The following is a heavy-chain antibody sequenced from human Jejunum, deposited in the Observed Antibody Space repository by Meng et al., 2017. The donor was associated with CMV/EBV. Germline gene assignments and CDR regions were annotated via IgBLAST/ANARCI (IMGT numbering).Heavy chain of an antibody. J-gene: IGHJ3*01. D-gene: IGHD2-15*01. CDR2: ITGSGSTI. V-gene: IGHV3-48*03. Sequence: IFSNCDMNWVRQAPGKGLEWVSHITGSGSTIYYADSVKGRFTISRDNAKNSLYLQMNSLRAEDTAVYYCAGRYCSDGKCHLFVLDFWGQGTMVTVSS. CDR3: AGRYCSDGKCHLFVLDF. CDR1: IFSNCD.